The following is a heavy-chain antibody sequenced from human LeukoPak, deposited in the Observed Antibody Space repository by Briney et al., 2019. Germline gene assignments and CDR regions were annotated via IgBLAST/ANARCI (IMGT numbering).Heavy chain of an antibody. CDR2: IIPIFGPA. CDR1: GGTFSSYA. V-gene: IGHV1-69*05. CDR3: GRGGVVGVAATGGWFDP. J-gene: IGHJ5*02. Sequence: SVKVSRKASGGTFSSYAISWVRQAPGQGLEWMGGIIPIFGPANYAQQFQGRVTITTDESRSTAYMELSSLRSEYTAVYYGGRGGVVGVAATGGWFDPWGQGTLVTVSS. D-gene: IGHD2-15*01.